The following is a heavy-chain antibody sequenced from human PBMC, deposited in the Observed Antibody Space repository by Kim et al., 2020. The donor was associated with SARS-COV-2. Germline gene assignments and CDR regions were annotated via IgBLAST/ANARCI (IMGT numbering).Heavy chain of an antibody. J-gene: IGHJ6*02. CDR2: IYYSGST. Sequence: SETLSLTCTVSGGSISSGGYYWSWIRQHPGKGLEWIGYIYYSGSTYYNPSLKSRVTISVDTSKNQFSLKLSSVTAADTAVYYCARDAPLRFLGDYYYYGMDVWGQGTTVTVSS. D-gene: IGHD3-3*01. CDR1: GGSISSGGYY. V-gene: IGHV4-31*03. CDR3: ARDAPLRFLGDYYYYGMDV.